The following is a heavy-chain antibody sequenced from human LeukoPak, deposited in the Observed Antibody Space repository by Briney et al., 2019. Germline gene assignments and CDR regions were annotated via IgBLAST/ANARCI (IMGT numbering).Heavy chain of an antibody. CDR3: ARVGDTRSYFDY. J-gene: IGHJ4*02. V-gene: IGHV4-39*07. D-gene: IGHD2-21*02. CDR2: IYYSGST. Sequence: SETLSLTCTVSGGSISSSSYYWGWIRQPPGKGLEWIGSIYYSGSTYYNPSLKSRVTISVDTSKNQFSLKLSSVTAADTAVYYCARVGDTRSYFDYWGQGTLVTVSS. CDR1: GGSISSSSYY.